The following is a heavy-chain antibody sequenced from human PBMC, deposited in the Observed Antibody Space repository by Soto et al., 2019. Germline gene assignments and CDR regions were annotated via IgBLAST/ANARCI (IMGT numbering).Heavy chain of an antibody. CDR3: AREEGASDDFWSGYRYYYGMDV. CDR1: GGTFSSYA. CDR2: IIPIFGTA. Sequence: QVQLVQSGAEVKKPGSSVKVSCTASGGTFSSYAISWVRQAPGQGLEWMGGIIPIFGTANYAQKFQGRVTITADESTSTVYMELSSLRSEDTAVYYCAREEGASDDFWSGYRYYYGMDVWGQGTTVTVSS. D-gene: IGHD3-3*01. J-gene: IGHJ6*01. V-gene: IGHV1-69*01.